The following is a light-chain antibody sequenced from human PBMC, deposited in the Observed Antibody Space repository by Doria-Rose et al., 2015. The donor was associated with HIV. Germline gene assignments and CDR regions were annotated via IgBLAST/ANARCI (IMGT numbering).Light chain of an antibody. Sequence: AIRMTQSPSSLSASTGGRVTITCRASQDISNYLAWYQQRPGKAPKLLIYAASTLQSGVPSRFSGSGSGTDFTLTISYLQSEDFATYYCQQYYSYPPTFGQGTKVEVK. V-gene: IGKV1-8*01. CDR1: QDISNY. CDR3: QQYYSYPPT. CDR2: AAS. J-gene: IGKJ1*01.